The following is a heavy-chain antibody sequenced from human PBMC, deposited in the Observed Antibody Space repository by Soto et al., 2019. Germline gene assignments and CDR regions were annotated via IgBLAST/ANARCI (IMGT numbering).Heavy chain of an antibody. CDR1: GGTFSSYA. CDR2: IIPIFGTA. J-gene: IGHJ5*02. D-gene: IGHD3-10*01. CDR3: ARHRYGSGSYSYNWFDP. Sequence: QVQLVQSGAEVKKPGSSVKVSCTASGGTFSSYAISWVRQAPGQGLEWMGGIIPIFGTANYAQKFQGRVTITADESTSTAYMELSSLRSEDTAVYYCARHRYGSGSYSYNWFDPWGQGTLVTVSS. V-gene: IGHV1-69*01.